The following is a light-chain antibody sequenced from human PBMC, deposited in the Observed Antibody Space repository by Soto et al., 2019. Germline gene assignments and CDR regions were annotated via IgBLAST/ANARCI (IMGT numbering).Light chain of an antibody. CDR1: SSEVGSYNY. Sequence: QSALTQPASLSASPGQSITISCTGTSSEVGSYNYICWYQHRPGKAPKLLIHEGTKRPSGVSDRFSASTSDTTASLTISGLQAEDVADYYCSLYGGTLFGGGTKLTVL. CDR3: SLYGGTL. CDR2: EGT. V-gene: IGLV2-23*01. J-gene: IGLJ2*01.